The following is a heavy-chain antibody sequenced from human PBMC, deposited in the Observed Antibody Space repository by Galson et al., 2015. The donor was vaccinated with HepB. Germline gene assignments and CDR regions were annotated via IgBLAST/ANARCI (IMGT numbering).Heavy chain of an antibody. CDR3: ARGRRPGGPAAAGTRYYYYCGMDV. CDR1: GGSFSGYY. CDR2: INHSGST. V-gene: IGHV4-34*01. Sequence: LSLTCAVYGGSFSGYYWSWIRQPPGKGLEWIGEINHSGSTYYNPSLKSRVTISVDTSKNQFSLKLSSVTAADTAVYYCARGRRPGGPAAAGTRYYYYCGMDVWGHGSTVTVSS. D-gene: IGHD6-13*01. J-gene: IGHJ6*02.